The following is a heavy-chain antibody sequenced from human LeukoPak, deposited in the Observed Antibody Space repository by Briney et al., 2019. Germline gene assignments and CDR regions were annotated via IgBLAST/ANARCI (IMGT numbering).Heavy chain of an antibody. Sequence: PGGSLRLSCAASGFTVSSNYMSWVRQAPGKGLEWVSVIYSGGSTYYADSVKGRFTISRGNSKNTLYLQMNSLRAEDTAVYYCARESGWARPSDYWGQGTLVIVSS. V-gene: IGHV3-53*01. CDR1: GFTVSSNY. J-gene: IGHJ4*02. D-gene: IGHD6-19*01. CDR2: IYSGGST. CDR3: ARESGWARPSDY.